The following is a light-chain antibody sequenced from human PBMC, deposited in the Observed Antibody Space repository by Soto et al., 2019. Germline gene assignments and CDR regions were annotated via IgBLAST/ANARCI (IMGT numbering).Light chain of an antibody. CDR2: GAS. J-gene: IGKJ2*01. V-gene: IGKV3-20*01. CDR3: QQCCSSHMYT. CDR1: QSVSSSY. Sequence: EIVLTQSPGTLSLSPGERATLSCRASQSVSSSYLAWYQQKPGQAPRLLIYGASSRATGIPDRFSGSGSGTDFTLTISRLEPDDFAVYYCQQCCSSHMYTFGQGTKLEIK.